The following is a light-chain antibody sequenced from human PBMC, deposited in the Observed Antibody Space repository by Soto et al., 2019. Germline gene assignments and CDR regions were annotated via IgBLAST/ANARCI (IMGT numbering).Light chain of an antibody. CDR1: QSISSIF. Sequence: EIVLTQSPGTLSLSPGERATLSCRASQSISSIFLAWYQQKPGQAPRLLIYGASSRATGIPDRFTGSGSGTDFTLTISRLEPEDFAGYYWQQYGSSLYTFGQGTKLEIK. CDR2: GAS. J-gene: IGKJ2*01. CDR3: QQYGSSLYT. V-gene: IGKV3-20*01.